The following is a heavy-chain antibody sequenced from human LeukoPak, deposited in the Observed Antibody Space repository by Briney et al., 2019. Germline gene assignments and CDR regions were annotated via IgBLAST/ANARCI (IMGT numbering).Heavy chain of an antibody. Sequence: GGSLRLSCAASGFTFSSYWMSWVRQAPGKGLEWVAFIQYDGSNAYYADSVKGRFTISRDNSKNTLYLQMNSLRAEDTAVYYCAGSKTLELGDFDYWGQGTLVTVSS. CDR1: GFTFSSYW. D-gene: IGHD1-7*01. J-gene: IGHJ4*02. V-gene: IGHV3-30*02. CDR2: IQYDGSNA. CDR3: AGSKTLELGDFDY.